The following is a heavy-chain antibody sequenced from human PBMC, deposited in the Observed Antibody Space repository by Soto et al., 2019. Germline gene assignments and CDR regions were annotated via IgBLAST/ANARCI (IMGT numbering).Heavy chain of an antibody. CDR1: GFTFGNYA. Sequence: LSLSCEASGFTFGNYAMTWVRQGPGRGLEWVSALSGSSLNTYYADSVKGRFTISRDNSKNTMYLEMNSLRVDDTAVYYCTTQFFLSSTTPPEHVWGQGTPLTVS. CDR2: LSGSSLNT. CDR3: TTQFFLSSTTPPEHV. V-gene: IGHV3-23*01. D-gene: IGHD1-1*01. J-gene: IGHJ6*02.